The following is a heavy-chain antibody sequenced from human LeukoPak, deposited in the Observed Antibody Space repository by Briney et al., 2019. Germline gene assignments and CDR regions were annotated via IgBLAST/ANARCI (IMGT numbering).Heavy chain of an antibody. Sequence: GGSLRLSCAASGFKFSDHYIDWVRQAPGKGLDWVSYISSSSSTIYYADSVKGRFTISRDNSKNTLYLQMNSLRAEDTAVYYCAKICSGGSCYDYWGQGTLVTVSS. J-gene: IGHJ4*02. CDR2: ISSSSSTI. V-gene: IGHV3-48*01. D-gene: IGHD2-15*01. CDR1: GFKFSDHY. CDR3: AKICSGGSCYDY.